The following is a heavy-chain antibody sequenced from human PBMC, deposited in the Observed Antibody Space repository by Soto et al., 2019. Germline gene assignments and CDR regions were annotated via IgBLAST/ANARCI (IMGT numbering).Heavy chain of an antibody. J-gene: IGHJ5*02. CDR3: ARGGSINWFDP. Sequence: EVQLVESGGGLVQPGGSLRLSCAVSGFTFSSYSMNWVRQAPGKGLEWVSYISGSSTIYYADSVKGRFTISRDDAKNSLYLQMNSLRDGDTAVYYCARGGSINWFDPWGQGTLVTISS. V-gene: IGHV3-48*02. CDR2: ISGSSTI. CDR1: GFTFSSYS. D-gene: IGHD1-26*01.